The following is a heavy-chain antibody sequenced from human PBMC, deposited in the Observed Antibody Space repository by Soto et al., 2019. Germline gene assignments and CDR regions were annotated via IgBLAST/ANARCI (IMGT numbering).Heavy chain of an antibody. Sequence: QVQLVQSGAEVKKPGASVKVSCKASGYTFTSYGISWVRQAPGQGLEWMGWIRAYNGNTNYAQKLQGIVTMTTDTSTSTAYIERRSLRSDDTAVYYWARDLPTMDVWGQGTTVTVSS. V-gene: IGHV1-18*01. CDR3: ARDLPTMDV. CDR2: IRAYNGNT. J-gene: IGHJ6*02. CDR1: GYTFTSYG.